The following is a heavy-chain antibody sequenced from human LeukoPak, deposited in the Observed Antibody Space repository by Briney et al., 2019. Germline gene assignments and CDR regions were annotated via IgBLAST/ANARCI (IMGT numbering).Heavy chain of an antibody. J-gene: IGHJ3*02. D-gene: IGHD6-13*01. Sequence: GESLKISCKGSGYSFTTYWISWVRQMPGKGLGWMGIIYPGDSDTTYSPSFQGQVTISADKSISTAYLQWSSLKASDSAMYYCGRIPAAGSLKGSFDIWGQGTMVTVSS. V-gene: IGHV5-51*01. CDR1: GYSFTTYW. CDR2: IYPGDSDT. CDR3: GRIPAAGSLKGSFDI.